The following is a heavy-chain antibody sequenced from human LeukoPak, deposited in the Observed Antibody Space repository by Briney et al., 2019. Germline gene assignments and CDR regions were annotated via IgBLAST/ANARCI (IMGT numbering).Heavy chain of an antibody. V-gene: IGHV3-9*01. CDR2: ISWNSGSI. Sequence: GGSLRLSCPPSGFTFDDYAMHWVRQAPGKGLEWVSGISWNSGSIGYADSVKGRFTISRDNAKNSLYLQMNSLRAEDTALYYCAKFNDYGDYGGTFDYWGQGTLVTVSS. CDR1: GFTFDDYA. J-gene: IGHJ4*02. D-gene: IGHD4-17*01. CDR3: AKFNDYGDYGGTFDY.